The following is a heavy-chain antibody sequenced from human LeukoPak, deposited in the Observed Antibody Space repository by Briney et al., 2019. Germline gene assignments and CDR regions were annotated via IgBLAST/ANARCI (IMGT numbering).Heavy chain of an antibody. CDR2: IYTSGST. V-gene: IGHV4-61*02. J-gene: IGHJ4*02. CDR1: GGSISSGSYY. Sequence: SQTLSLTCTVSGGSISSGSYYWSWIRQPAGKGLEWIGRIYTSGSTNYNPSLKSRVTISVDTSKNQFSLKLSSVTAADTAVYYCARAPLWFGEFLDYWGQGTLVTVSS. D-gene: IGHD3-10*01. CDR3: ARAPLWFGEFLDY.